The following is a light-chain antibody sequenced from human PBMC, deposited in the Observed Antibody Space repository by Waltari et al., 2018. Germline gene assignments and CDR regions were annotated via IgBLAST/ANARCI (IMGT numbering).Light chain of an antibody. J-gene: IGLJ2*01. CDR3: CSYTRSGSLV. Sequence: QSALTQPASVSGSPGQPITISCTGTSRDVGGYNFVSWYQRRPGKAPKLIIYDVGNRPSGVSNRFSGSKSGNTASLIISVLQADDEADYYCCSYTRSGSLVFGGGTKLTVL. CDR1: SRDVGGYNF. V-gene: IGLV2-14*03. CDR2: DVG.